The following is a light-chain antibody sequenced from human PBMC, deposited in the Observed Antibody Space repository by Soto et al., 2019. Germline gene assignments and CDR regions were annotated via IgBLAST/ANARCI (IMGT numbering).Light chain of an antibody. CDR3: QQYYSTPGT. J-gene: IGKJ1*01. Sequence: DIVMTQSPDSLAVSLGERATINCKSSQSVLYSSNNKNYLAWYQHKPGQPPSLLIYWASTRESGVPDRFSGSGSGTDFTLTISSLQAEDVAVYYCQQYYSTPGTF. CDR2: WAS. CDR1: QSVLYSSNNKNY. V-gene: IGKV4-1*01.